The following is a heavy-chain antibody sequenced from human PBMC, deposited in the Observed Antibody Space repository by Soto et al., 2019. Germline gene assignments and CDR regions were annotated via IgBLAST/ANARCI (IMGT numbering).Heavy chain of an antibody. J-gene: IGHJ4*02. CDR2: ISADGGRT. V-gene: IGHV3-23*01. CDR3: AKTGGNVLLWFGEEDY. CDR1: GFSFSTYA. D-gene: IGHD3-10*01. Sequence: DVQLLESGVGSVQPGESLRLSCAASGFSFSTYALTWVRQGPGKGLEWVSAISADGGRTYYVDSVKGRFTISRDNSKSTLSLQMNSLRAEDTAVYYCAKTGGNVLLWFGEEDYWGQGLVVTVSS.